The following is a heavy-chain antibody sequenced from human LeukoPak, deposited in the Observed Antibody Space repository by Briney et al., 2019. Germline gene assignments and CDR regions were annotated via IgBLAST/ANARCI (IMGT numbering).Heavy chain of an antibody. Sequence: PSETLSLTCAVYGGSFSGYYWSWIRQPPGKGLEWIGEINHSGSTNYNPSLKSRVTISVDTSKNQFSLKLSSVTAADTAVYYCGRGEWDREFWGQGTPVTVSS. CDR2: INHSGST. J-gene: IGHJ4*02. D-gene: IGHD1-26*01. CDR3: GRGEWDREF. V-gene: IGHV4-34*01. CDR1: GGSFSGYY.